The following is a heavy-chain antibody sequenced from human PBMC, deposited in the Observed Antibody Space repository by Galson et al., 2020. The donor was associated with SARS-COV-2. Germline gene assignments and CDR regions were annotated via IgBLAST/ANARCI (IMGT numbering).Heavy chain of an antibody. CDR3: ARDDRYSGFYSRCFVF. V-gene: IGHV3-48*02. Sequence: GGSLRLSCAASGFGFSYYWMTWVRQAPGRGLEWVSYISGSGNTIHYADSVKGRFTVSRDNDKNSLYLQMHSLRDEDTAVYFCARDDRYSGFYSRCFVFWGPGTLVTVPS. CDR1: GFGFSYYW. CDR2: ISGSGNTI. D-gene: IGHD1-26*01. J-gene: IGHJ4*02.